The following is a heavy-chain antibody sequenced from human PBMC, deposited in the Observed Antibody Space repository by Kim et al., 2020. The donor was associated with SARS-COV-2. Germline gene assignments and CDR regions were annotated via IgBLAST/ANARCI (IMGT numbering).Heavy chain of an antibody. Sequence: GGSLRLSCAASGFTLSDCYMDWVRQAPGKGLEWVGRSSSKGSSPTTEYAASVKGRFTISRDESENSLYLQMNSLKIEDTAVYYCARDGSIGDSGCCSWLGVDVWGKGTTVTVSS. V-gene: IGHV3-72*01. CDR1: GFTLSDCY. CDR3: ARDGSIGDSGCCSWLGVDV. D-gene: IGHD2-15*01. J-gene: IGHJ6*04. CDR2: SSSKGSSPTT.